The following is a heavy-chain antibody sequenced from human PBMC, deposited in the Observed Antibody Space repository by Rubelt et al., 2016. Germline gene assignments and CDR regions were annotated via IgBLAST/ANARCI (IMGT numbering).Heavy chain of an antibody. CDR3: ARDEVKAGMDV. Sequence: QLQLQESGPGLVKPSETLSLTCTVSGGSISSSSYYWGWIRQPPGKGLEWIGSIYYSGSTYYNPSFKSRVTISVDTSKNQFSLKLSSVTAADTAVYYCARDEVKAGMDVWGQGTTVTVSS. CDR2: IYYSGST. V-gene: IGHV4-39*07. J-gene: IGHJ6*02. CDR1: GGSISSSSYY. D-gene: IGHD4-11*01.